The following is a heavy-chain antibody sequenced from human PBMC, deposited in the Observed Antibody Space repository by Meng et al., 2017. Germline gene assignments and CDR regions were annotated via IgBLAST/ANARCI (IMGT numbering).Heavy chain of an antibody. CDR1: GFTFSSYE. Sequence: GESLKISCAASGFTFSSYEMNWVRQAPGKGLEWVSYMSSSGSTIYYAHSVKGRFTISRDNAKNSLYLQMNSLKAEDTAVYYCARVGSSSWYYGSAVAAEYFQHWGQGTLVTVSS. J-gene: IGHJ1*01. D-gene: IGHD6-13*01. CDR2: MSSSGSTI. CDR3: ARVGSSSWYYGSAVAAEYFQH. V-gene: IGHV3-48*03.